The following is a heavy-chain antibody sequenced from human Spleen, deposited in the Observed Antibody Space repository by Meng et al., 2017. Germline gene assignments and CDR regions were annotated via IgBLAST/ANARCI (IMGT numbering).Heavy chain of an antibody. CDR3: LRGSGGSV. Sequence: QPQLQESGPGLVKPSEALSLTCSVSGGSISTGGYYWGWIRQPPGKGLEWIGSIGHSGFTYYTPSLKSRVSMSIDKSKNQFSLKLTSVTAADTAVYHCLRGSGGSVWGQGTLVTVSS. D-gene: IGHD3-10*01. CDR1: GGSISTGGYY. V-gene: IGHV4-39*07. CDR2: IGHSGFT. J-gene: IGHJ1*01.